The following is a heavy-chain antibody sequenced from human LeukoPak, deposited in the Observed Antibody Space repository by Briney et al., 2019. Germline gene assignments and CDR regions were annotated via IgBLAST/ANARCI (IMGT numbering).Heavy chain of an antibody. CDR3: AMPRGYSYGRFDY. J-gene: IGHJ4*02. CDR1: GDSISSFY. CDR2: INHSGST. Sequence: SETLSLTCTVSGDSISSFYWSWIRQPPGKGLEWIGEINHSGSTNYNPSPKSRVTISVDTSKNQFSLKLSSVTAADTAVYYCAMPRGYSYGRFDYWGQGTLVTVSS. D-gene: IGHD5-18*01. V-gene: IGHV4-34*01.